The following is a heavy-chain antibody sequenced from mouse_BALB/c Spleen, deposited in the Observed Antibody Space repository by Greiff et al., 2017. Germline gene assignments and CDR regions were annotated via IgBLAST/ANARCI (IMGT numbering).Heavy chain of an antibody. Sequence: EVQLQQSGAELVKPGASVKLSCTASGFNIKDTYMHWVKQRPEQGLEWIGRIDPANGNTKYDPKFQGKATITADTSSNTAYLQHSSLTSEDTAVYYCARCEYDEGAMDYWGQGTSVTVSA. CDR1: GFNIKDTY. V-gene: IGHV14-3*02. J-gene: IGHJ4*01. CDR2: IDPANGNT. CDR3: ARCEYDEGAMDY. D-gene: IGHD2-4*01.